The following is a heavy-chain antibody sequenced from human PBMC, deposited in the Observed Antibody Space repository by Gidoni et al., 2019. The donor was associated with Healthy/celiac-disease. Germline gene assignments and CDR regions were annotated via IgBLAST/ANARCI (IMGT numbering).Heavy chain of an antibody. J-gene: IGHJ3*02. Sequence: EVQLVQSGAEVKKPGESLKISCKGSGYSFTSYWIGWVRQMPGKGLEWMGIIYPGDSDTRYSPSFQGQVTISADKSISTAYLQWSSLKASDTAMYYCARPRYYDSTSDAFDIWGQGTMVTVSS. CDR1: GYSFTSYW. CDR3: ARPRYYDSTSDAFDI. D-gene: IGHD3-22*01. CDR2: IYPGDSDT. V-gene: IGHV5-51*01.